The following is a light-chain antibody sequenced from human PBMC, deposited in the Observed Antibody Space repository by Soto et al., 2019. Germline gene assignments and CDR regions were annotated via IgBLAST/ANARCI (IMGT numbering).Light chain of an antibody. J-gene: IGKJ1*01. CDR1: QSVSSSY. CDR3: QQYGSSSWT. V-gene: IGKV3-20*01. Sequence: EFVLTQCPGTLSLSPGETPTLSCRASQSVSSSYLAWYQQKPGQAPRLLIYGASSRATGIPDRFSGSGSGTDFTLTISRLEPEDFAVYYCQQYGSSSWTFGQGTKV. CDR2: GAS.